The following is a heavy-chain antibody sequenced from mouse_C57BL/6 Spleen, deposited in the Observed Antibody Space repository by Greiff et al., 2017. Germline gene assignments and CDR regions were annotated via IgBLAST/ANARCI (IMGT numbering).Heavy chain of an antibody. CDR3: ARQPDWYFDV. J-gene: IGHJ1*03. CDR1: GFTFSSYG. CDR2: ISSGGSYT. Sequence: EVKLMESGGDLVKPGGSLKLSCAASGFTFSSYGMSWVRQTPDKRLEWVATISSGGSYTYYPDSVKGRFTISRDNAKNTLYLQMSSLKSEDTAMYYCARQPDWYFDVWGTGTTVTVSS. V-gene: IGHV5-6*01.